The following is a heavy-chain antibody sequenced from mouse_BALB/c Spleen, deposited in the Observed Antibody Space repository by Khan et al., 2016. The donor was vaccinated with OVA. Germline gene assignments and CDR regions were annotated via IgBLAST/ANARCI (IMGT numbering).Heavy chain of an antibody. D-gene: IGHD1-1*01. CDR3: ACELRGFAY. Sequence: QLQESGPSLVKPSQTLSLTCSVTGDSITRGYWNWIRKFPGNKLDYMGYISYSGNTYCNPSLKSRISITRDTSKNQYYLQLNSVTTEDTATYYCACELRGFAYWGQGTLVTVSA. J-gene: IGHJ3*01. CDR2: ISYSGNT. CDR1: GDSITRGY. V-gene: IGHV3-8*02.